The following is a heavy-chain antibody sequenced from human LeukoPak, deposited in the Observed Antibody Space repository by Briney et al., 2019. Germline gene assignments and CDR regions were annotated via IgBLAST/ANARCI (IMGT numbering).Heavy chain of an antibody. J-gene: IGHJ2*01. D-gene: IGHD1-26*01. Sequence: PGGSLRLSCAASGFTFSTFSMNWVRQAPGKGLEWVSSISSSSSYIYYADSVKGRFTISRDNAKNSLYLQMNSLRAEDTAVYYCARAITVLVGDTTSWYFDLWGRGTLVTVS. CDR1: GFTFSTFS. CDR2: ISSSSSYI. CDR3: ARAITVLVGDTTSWYFDL. V-gene: IGHV3-21*01.